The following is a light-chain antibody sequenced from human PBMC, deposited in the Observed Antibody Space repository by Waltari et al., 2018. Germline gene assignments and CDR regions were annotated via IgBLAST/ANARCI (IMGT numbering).Light chain of an antibody. V-gene: IGKV3-15*01. J-gene: IGKJ2*01. CDR3: QQYNNWPPYT. CDR1: QSVSSN. CDR2: GAS. Sequence: EIVMTQSPATLSVSPGERATLSCRASQSVSSNLAWYQQKPGRAPRLLIYGASTRATGIPARFSGSGSGTEFTRTISSLQSEDFAVYDCQQYNNWPPYTFGQGTKLEIK.